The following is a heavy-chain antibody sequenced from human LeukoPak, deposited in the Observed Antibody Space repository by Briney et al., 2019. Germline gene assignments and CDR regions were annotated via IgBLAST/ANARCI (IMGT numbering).Heavy chain of an antibody. CDR3: ARVVVGRYFDY. V-gene: IGHV3-74*01. CDR2: INSDGSST. CDR1: GFTFSSYW. D-gene: IGHD1-26*01. J-gene: IGHJ4*02. Sequence: GGSLRLSCAASGFTFSSYWMHWVRQAPGKGLVWVSRINSDGSSTSYADSVKGRFTISRDNAKNTLYLQMNSLRAEDTAMCYCARVVVGRYFDYWGQGTLVTVSS.